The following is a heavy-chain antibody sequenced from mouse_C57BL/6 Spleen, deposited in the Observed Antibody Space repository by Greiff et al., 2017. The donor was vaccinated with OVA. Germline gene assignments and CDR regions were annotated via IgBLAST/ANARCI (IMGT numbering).Heavy chain of an antibody. CDR3: TRRENTAWYFDV. D-gene: IGHD1-2*01. CDR2: IDPETGGT. J-gene: IGHJ1*03. CDR1: GYTFTDYE. V-gene: IGHV1-15*01. Sequence: VQLKESGAELVRPGASVTLSCKASGYTFTDYEMHWVKQTPVHGLEWIGAIDPETGGTAYNQKFKGKAILTADKSSSTAYMELRSLTSEDSAVYYCTRRENTAWYFDVWGTGTTVTVSS.